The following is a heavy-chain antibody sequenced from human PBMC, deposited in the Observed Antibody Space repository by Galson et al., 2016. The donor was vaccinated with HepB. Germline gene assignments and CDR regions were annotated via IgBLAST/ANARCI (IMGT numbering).Heavy chain of an antibody. CDR1: GFSFSDFW. D-gene: IGHD1-26*01. CDR3: VRDHVGPSLLDY. V-gene: IGHV3-74*03. CDR2: TNIDGSST. Sequence: LRLSCAASGFSFSDFWMHWVRQAAGKGLEWVSETNIDGSSTKYADSVKGRFTISRDNAKNTLYLQMNSLRAEDTAVYYCVRDHVGPSLLDYWGQGTLVTVSS. J-gene: IGHJ4*02.